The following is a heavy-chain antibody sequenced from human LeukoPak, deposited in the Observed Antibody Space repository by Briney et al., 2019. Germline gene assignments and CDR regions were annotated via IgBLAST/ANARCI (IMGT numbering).Heavy chain of an antibody. CDR1: GDSISTSYW. V-gene: IGHV4-4*02. D-gene: IGHD3-10*01. CDR2: INHRGNT. CDR3: ARERSLPGGTGSYSDY. Sequence: SETLSLTCAVSGDSISTSYWWTWVRQPPGRGLEWIGEINHRGNTNYHPSLKSRVTISVDNSKNQFSLKLTSVTAADTAVYYCARERSLPGGTGSYSDYWGQGTLVTVSS. J-gene: IGHJ4*02.